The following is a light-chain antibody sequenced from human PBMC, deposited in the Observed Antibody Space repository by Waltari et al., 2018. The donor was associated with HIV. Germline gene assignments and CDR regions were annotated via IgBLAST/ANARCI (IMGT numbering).Light chain of an antibody. Sequence: QSVVTQPPSASGAPGQTVTISCSGTNANIGRRFVYWYQQSPGTAPKLVLYKNDERPSGAPARVSGSKSGTSASLAISGLRSEDEADYYCASWDESLNGRVFGGGTKLTVL. CDR3: ASWDESLNGRV. CDR1: NANIGRRF. CDR2: KND. V-gene: IGLV1-47*01. J-gene: IGLJ3*02.